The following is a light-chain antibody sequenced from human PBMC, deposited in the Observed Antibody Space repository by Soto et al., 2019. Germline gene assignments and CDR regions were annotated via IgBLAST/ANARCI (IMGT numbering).Light chain of an antibody. CDR2: GAS. CDR3: QHYNSYSEA. V-gene: IGKV1-13*02. CDR1: QGIGNA. J-gene: IGKJ5*01. Sequence: AIQMPQSPSSLSASVGDRVTISCRASQGIGNALGWYQQKPGKPPKVLIYGASNLQSGVPSRFSGSGSGTELTITISSLQPDDFETYYCQHYNSYSEAFGQGTRLEI.